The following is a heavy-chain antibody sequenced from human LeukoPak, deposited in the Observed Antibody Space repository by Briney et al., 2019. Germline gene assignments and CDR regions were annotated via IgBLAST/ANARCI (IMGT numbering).Heavy chain of an antibody. CDR3: AKGPQWEPQTLFDY. J-gene: IGHJ4*02. D-gene: IGHD1-26*01. V-gene: IGHV3-23*01. CDR2: ISGSGGST. Sequence: ETLSLTCTVSGGSISSYYWSWIRQPPGKGLEWVSAISGSGGSTYYADSVKGRFTISRDNSKNTLYLQMNSLRAEDTAVYYCAKGPQWEPQTLFDYWGQGTLVTVSS. CDR1: GGSISSYY.